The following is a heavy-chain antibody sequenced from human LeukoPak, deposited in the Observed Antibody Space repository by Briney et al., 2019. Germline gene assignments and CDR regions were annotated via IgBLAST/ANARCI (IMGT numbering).Heavy chain of an antibody. CDR1: GYTLTELS. Sequence: ASVKVSCKVSGYTLTELSVHWVRQAPGKGLEWMGGFDPEDGETIYAQKFQGRVTMTRNTSISTAYMELSSLRSEDTAVYYCARGVRTLGFYGMDVWGQGTTVTVSS. D-gene: IGHD1-14*01. CDR2: FDPEDGET. CDR3: ARGVRTLGFYGMDV. J-gene: IGHJ6*02. V-gene: IGHV1-24*01.